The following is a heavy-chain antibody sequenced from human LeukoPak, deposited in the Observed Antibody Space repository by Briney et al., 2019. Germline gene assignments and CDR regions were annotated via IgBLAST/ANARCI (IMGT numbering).Heavy chain of an antibody. D-gene: IGHD3-22*01. CDR3: AREPEYYYDSSGSSY. CDR2: ISSSGSTI. CDR1: GFTFSDYY. Sequence: TGGSLRLSCAASGFTFSDYYMSWIRQAPGKGLEWVSYISSSGSTIYYADSVKGRFTISRDNAKKSLYLQMNSLRAEDTAVYYCAREPEYYYDSSGSSYWGQGTLVTVSS. V-gene: IGHV3-11*04. J-gene: IGHJ4*02.